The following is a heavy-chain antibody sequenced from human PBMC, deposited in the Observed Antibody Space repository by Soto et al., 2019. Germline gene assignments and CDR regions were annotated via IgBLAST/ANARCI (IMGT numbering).Heavy chain of an antibody. V-gene: IGHV3-43D*04. J-gene: IGHJ4*02. CDR2: ISWDGGST. D-gene: IGHD2-15*01. CDR1: GFTFDDYA. CDR3: AKDMGPGYCSGGSCYSFDY. Sequence: GGSLRLSCAASGFTFDDYAMHWVRQAPGKGLEWVSLISWDGGSTYYADSVKGRFTISRDNSKNSLYLQMNSLRAEDTALYYCAKDMGPGYCSGGSCYSFDYWGQGTLVTVS.